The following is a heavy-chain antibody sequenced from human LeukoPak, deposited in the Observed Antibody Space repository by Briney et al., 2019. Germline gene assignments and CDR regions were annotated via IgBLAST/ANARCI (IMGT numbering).Heavy chain of an antibody. Sequence: QTGGSLRLSCAASEFTFSSYAMSWVRQAPGKGLEWVSAISGSGGSTYYADSVKGRFTISRDNSKNTLYLQMNSLRAEDTAVYYCAKTGGSSRGRFWYFDLWGRGTLVTVSS. D-gene: IGHD6-13*01. CDR2: ISGSGGST. CDR3: AKTGGSSRGRFWYFDL. CDR1: EFTFSSYA. J-gene: IGHJ2*01. V-gene: IGHV3-23*01.